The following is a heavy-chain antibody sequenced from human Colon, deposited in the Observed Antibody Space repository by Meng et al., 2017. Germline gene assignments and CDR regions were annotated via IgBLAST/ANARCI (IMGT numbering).Heavy chain of an antibody. D-gene: IGHD5-18*01. Sequence: QVQLQESGPGLVNPSQTLSRTCTVSGGSISSGGYYWSWIRQHPGKGLEWIGYIYYSGSTYYNPSLKNRVTISVDTSKNQFSLKLSSVTAADTAVYYCARDAGGYSYGRNLQYFDYWGQGTLVTVSS. CDR2: IYYSGST. CDR3: ARDAGGYSYGRNLQYFDY. CDR1: GGSISSGGYY. V-gene: IGHV4-31*03. J-gene: IGHJ4*02.